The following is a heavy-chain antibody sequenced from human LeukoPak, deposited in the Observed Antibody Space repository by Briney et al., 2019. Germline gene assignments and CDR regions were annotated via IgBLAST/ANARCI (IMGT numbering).Heavy chain of an antibody. CDR3: ARDSGSYYGY. J-gene: IGHJ4*02. D-gene: IGHD1-26*01. Sequence: GGSLRLSCAASGFIFSSFGMNWVRRAPGKGLEWISYISGSSATTHYADSVKGRFTISRDNSKNTLYLQMNSLRAEDTAVYYCARDSGSYYGYWGQGTLVTVSS. CDR1: GFIFSSFG. V-gene: IGHV3-48*01. CDR2: ISGSSATT.